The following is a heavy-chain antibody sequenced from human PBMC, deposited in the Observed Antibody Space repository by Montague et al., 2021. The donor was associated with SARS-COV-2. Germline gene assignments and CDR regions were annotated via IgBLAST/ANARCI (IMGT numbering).Heavy chain of an antibody. CDR3: ARGGGYSDLHYFDY. CDR2: IYHSGAT. Sequence: LSLTRAVSGGSISSGTYSWSWIQQPPGKGLEWIGYIYHSGATYYNPSLKSRVTISVDRSKNQFSLRLSSVTAADTAVYYCARGGGYSDLHYFDYWGQGALVTVSS. CDR1: GGSISSGTYS. V-gene: IGHV4-30-2*01. D-gene: IGHD3-16*01. J-gene: IGHJ4*02.